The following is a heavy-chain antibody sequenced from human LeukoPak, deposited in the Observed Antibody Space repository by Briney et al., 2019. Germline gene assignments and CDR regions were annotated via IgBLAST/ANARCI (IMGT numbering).Heavy chain of an antibody. CDR3: AREPTVTTSGY. Sequence: GGSLRLSCAASGFTFSSYSMNWVRQAPGKGLEWVSSISSSSSYIYYADSVTGRFTISRDNAKNSLYLQMNSLRAEDTAMYYCAREPTVTTSGYWGQGTLVTVSS. D-gene: IGHD4-17*01. CDR2: ISSSSSYI. CDR1: GFTFSSYS. V-gene: IGHV3-21*01. J-gene: IGHJ4*02.